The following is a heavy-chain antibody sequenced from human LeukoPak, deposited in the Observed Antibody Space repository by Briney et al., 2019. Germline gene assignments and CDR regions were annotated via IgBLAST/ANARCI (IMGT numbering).Heavy chain of an antibody. D-gene: IGHD3-10*01. Sequence: SETLSLTCTVSGDSISGFYWSWIRQPPGKGLEWIGYIYYSGSTNYNPSLKSRVTMSVDTSKNQFSLKLSSVTAADTAVYYCARDKYYYGSGSYLFDYWGQGTLVTVSS. CDR3: ARDKYYYGSGSYLFDY. J-gene: IGHJ4*02. V-gene: IGHV4-59*12. CDR2: IYYSGST. CDR1: GDSISGFY.